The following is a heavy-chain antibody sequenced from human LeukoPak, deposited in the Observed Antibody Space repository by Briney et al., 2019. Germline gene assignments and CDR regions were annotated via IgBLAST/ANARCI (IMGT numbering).Heavy chain of an antibody. Sequence: KASQTLSLTCAISGDSVSSNSAVWNWIRQSPSRGLEWLGRTYYRSKWYNDYAVSVKSRITINPDTSKNQFSLQLNSVTSEDTAVYFCARVRSSSWTDAFDIWGQGTMVTVSS. J-gene: IGHJ3*02. CDR2: TYYRSKWYN. D-gene: IGHD6-13*01. CDR3: ARVRSSSWTDAFDI. CDR1: GDSVSSNSAV. V-gene: IGHV6-1*01.